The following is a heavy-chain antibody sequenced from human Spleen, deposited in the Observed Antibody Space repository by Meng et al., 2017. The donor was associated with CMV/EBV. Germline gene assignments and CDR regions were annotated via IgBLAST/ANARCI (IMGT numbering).Heavy chain of an antibody. J-gene: IGHJ4*02. V-gene: IGHV4-61*01. Sequence: CNVSGGSVSSGSYYWSWIRQPPGKGLEWIGYIYYSGSTNYNPSLKSRVTISVDTSKNQFSLKLSSVTAADTAVYYCAGAQSTDPPGYWGQGTLVTVSS. CDR1: GGSVSSGSYY. CDR3: AGAQSTDPPGY. D-gene: IGHD4-11*01. CDR2: IYYSGST.